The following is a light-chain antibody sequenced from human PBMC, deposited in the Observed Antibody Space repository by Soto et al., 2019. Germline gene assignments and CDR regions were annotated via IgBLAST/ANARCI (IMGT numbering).Light chain of an antibody. Sequence: DIQVTQSPSSLSASVGDRVTITCPSSQAIFTFLNWYQQKEGKAPRFLIYATANLQSGVPSRFSGTGSGTQFPLTISSLQPEDFATYFCQQGYSLPITFGQGTRLDIK. V-gene: IGKV1-39*01. CDR2: ATA. CDR1: QAIFTF. CDR3: QQGYSLPIT. J-gene: IGKJ5*01.